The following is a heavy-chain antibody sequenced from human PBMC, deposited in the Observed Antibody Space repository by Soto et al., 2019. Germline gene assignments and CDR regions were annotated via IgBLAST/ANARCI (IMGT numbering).Heavy chain of an antibody. D-gene: IGHD5-18*01. CDR1: GGTFSSYA. Sequence: SVKVSCKASGGTFSSYAISWVRQAPGQGLEWMGGIIPIFGTANYAQKFQGRVTITADESTSTAYMELSSLRSEDTAVYYCAVSAAMRYYGMDVWGQGTTVTVSS. J-gene: IGHJ6*02. CDR2: IIPIFGTA. V-gene: IGHV1-69*13. CDR3: AVSAAMRYYGMDV.